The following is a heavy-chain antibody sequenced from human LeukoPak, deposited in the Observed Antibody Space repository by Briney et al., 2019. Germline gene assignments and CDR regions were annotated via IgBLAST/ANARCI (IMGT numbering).Heavy chain of an antibody. D-gene: IGHD6-6*01. CDR2: IYHSGSS. CDR1: GGSISSGGYS. Sequence: SQTLSLACAVSGGSISSGGYSWSWIRQPPGKGLEWIGYIYHSGSSYYNPSLKSRVTISVDRSKNQFSLKLSSVTAADTAVYYCARGIEYSSSSGAFDIWGQGTMVTVSS. V-gene: IGHV4-30-2*01. J-gene: IGHJ3*02. CDR3: ARGIEYSSSSGAFDI.